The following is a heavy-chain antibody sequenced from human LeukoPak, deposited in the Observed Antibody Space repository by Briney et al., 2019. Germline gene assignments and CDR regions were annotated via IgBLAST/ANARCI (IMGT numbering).Heavy chain of an antibody. V-gene: IGHV3-48*03. Sequence: PGGSLRLSCAASGFTFSSYEMNWVRQAPGKGLEWVSYISSSGSTIYYADSVKGRFTTSRDNAKNSLYLQMNSLRAEDTAVYYCARDPPMYYYDSSGYSWGQGTLVTVSS. J-gene: IGHJ5*02. CDR3: ARDPPMYYYDSSGYS. D-gene: IGHD3-22*01. CDR1: GFTFSSYE. CDR2: ISSSGSTI.